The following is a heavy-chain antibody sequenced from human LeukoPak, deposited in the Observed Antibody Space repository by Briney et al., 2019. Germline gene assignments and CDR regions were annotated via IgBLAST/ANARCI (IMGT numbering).Heavy chain of an antibody. CDR3: ARIDPLGFFDQ. V-gene: IGHV4-34*01. D-gene: IGHD6-25*01. Sequence: PGGSLRLSCAAPDFTVSSNSMSWIRQPPGKGLEWIGEINHSGSTNYNPSLKSRVTISVDTSKNQFSLKLSSVTAADTAVYYCARIDPLGFFDQWGQGTVVTVSS. J-gene: IGHJ4*02. CDR2: INHSGST. CDR1: DFTVSSNS.